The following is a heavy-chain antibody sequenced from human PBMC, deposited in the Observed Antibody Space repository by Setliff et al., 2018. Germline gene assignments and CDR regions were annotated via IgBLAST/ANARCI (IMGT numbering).Heavy chain of an antibody. V-gene: IGHV3-7*01. CDR3: ARDDLNPSLLWFGEFSGSYYYYYGMDV. J-gene: IGHJ6*02. Sequence: PGGSLRLSCAASGFTFSSYCMSWVRQAPGKGLEWVANIKQDGSEKYYVDSVKGRFAISRDNAKNSLYLQMNSLRAEDTAVYYCARDDLNPSLLWFGEFSGSYYYYYGMDVWGQGTTVTVSS. D-gene: IGHD3-10*01. CDR1: GFTFSSYC. CDR2: IKQDGSEK.